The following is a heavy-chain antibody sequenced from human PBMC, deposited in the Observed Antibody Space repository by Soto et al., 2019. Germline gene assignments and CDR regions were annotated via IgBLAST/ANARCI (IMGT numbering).Heavy chain of an antibody. CDR1: GGTFSSYT. J-gene: IGHJ5*02. Sequence: SVKVSCKASGGTFSSYTISWVRQAPGQGLEWMGRIIPILGIANYAQKFQGRVTITADKSTSTAYMELSSLRSEDTAVYYCARAETCTNGVCYPNWFDPWGQGTLVTVSS. D-gene: IGHD2-8*01. CDR2: IIPILGIA. V-gene: IGHV1-69*02. CDR3: ARAETCTNGVCYPNWFDP.